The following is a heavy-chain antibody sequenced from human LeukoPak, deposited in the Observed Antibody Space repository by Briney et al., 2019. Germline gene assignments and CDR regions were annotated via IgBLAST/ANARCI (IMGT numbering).Heavy chain of an antibody. V-gene: IGHV3-21*01. D-gene: IGHD3-9*01. CDR3: ARDQYIFTGYCDY. CDR2: ISTTSNYK. Sequence: GGSLRLSCAASGFTFSSYSMNWVRQAPGKGLEWVSSISTTSNYKYYADSVKGRFTISRDNAKNSLYLQMNSLRAEDTAVYYCARDQYIFTGYCDYWGQGTLVTVSS. J-gene: IGHJ4*02. CDR1: GFTFSSYS.